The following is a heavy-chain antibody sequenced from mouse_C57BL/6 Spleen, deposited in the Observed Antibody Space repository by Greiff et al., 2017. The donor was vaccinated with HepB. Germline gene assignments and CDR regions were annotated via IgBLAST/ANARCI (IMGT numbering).Heavy chain of an antibody. CDR3: ARWGGNYPYFDY. V-gene: IGHV1-81*01. D-gene: IGHD2-1*01. Sequence: VQGVESGAELARPGASVKLSCKASGYTFTSYGISWVKQRTGQGLEWIGEIYPRSGNTYYNEKFKGKATLTADKSSSTAYMELRSLTSEDSAVYFCARWGGNYPYFDYWGQGTTLTVSS. CDR1: GYTFTSYG. CDR2: IYPRSGNT. J-gene: IGHJ2*01.